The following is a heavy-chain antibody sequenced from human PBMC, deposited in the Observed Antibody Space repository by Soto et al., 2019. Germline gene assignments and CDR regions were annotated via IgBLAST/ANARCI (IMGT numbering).Heavy chain of an antibody. J-gene: IGHJ4*02. CDR2: IYTSGST. CDR3: ARDDPYYYDSSGYYHFDY. D-gene: IGHD3-22*01. V-gene: IGHV4-4*07. CDR1: GGSISSYY. Sequence: PSETLSLTCTVSGGSISSYYWSWIRQPAGKGLEWIGRIYTSGSTNYNPSLKSRVTMSVDTSKNQFSLKLSSVTAADTAVYYCARDDPYYYDSSGYYHFDYWGQGTLVTVSS.